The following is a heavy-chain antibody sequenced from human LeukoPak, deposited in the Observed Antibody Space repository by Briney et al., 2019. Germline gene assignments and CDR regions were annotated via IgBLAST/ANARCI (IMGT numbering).Heavy chain of an antibody. D-gene: IGHD1-26*01. Sequence: ASVKVSCKASGYTFTSYDINWVQQATGQGLEWMGWMDPNSGNTGYAQKFQGRVTMTRNTSISTAYMELSSLRSEDTAVYYCARLASQWELLRVFDYWGQGTLVTVSS. CDR2: MDPNSGNT. J-gene: IGHJ4*02. CDR3: ARLASQWELLRVFDY. V-gene: IGHV1-8*01. CDR1: GYTFTSYD.